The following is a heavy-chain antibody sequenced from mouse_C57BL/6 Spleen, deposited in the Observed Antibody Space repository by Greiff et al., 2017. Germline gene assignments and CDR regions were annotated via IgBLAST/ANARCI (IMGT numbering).Heavy chain of an antibody. CDR3: ERDGEGYFDD. D-gene: IGHD2-3*01. Sequence: EVMLVESGPGLAKPSQTLSLTCSVTGYSITSDYWNWIRKFPGNKLEYMGYISYRGSTYYNPSLKSRISITRDTSKNQYYLQLDSVTTEDTATDYGERDGEGYFDDWGTGTAVTVSS. CDR2: ISYRGST. J-gene: IGHJ1*03. CDR1: GYSITSDY. V-gene: IGHV3-8*01.